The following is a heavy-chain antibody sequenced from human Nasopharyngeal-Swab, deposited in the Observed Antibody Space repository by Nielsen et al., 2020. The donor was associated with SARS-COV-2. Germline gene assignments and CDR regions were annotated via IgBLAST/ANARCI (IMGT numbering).Heavy chain of an antibody. CDR3: AREAVLGAFDDAFDI. V-gene: IGHV3-7*04. J-gene: IGHJ3*02. CDR1: GFTFSSYS. CDR2: IKQDGSET. D-gene: IGHD3-16*01. Sequence: GESLKISCAASGFTFSSYSMSWLRQAPGKGLEWVANIKQDGSETFYVDSVKGRFTVSRDNAQNSVYLQMHSLRAEDTAVYYRAREAVLGAFDDAFDIWGRGTAVIVSS.